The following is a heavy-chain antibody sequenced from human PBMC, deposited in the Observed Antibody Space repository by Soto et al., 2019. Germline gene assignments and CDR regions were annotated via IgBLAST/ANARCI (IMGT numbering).Heavy chain of an antibody. Sequence: GSLRLSCAASGFTFSSYAMSWVRQAPGKGLEWVSAISGSGGSTYYADSVKGRFTISRDNSKNTLYLQMNSLRAEDTAVYYCAKDLSGYDILTGPDPPPHYYYGMDVWGQGTKVTVSS. J-gene: IGHJ6*02. CDR3: AKDLSGYDILTGPDPPPHYYYGMDV. CDR2: ISGSGGST. CDR1: GFTFSSYA. V-gene: IGHV3-23*01. D-gene: IGHD3-9*01.